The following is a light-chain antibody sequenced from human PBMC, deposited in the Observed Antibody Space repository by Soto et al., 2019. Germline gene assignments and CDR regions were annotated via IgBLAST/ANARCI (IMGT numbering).Light chain of an antibody. CDR2: DAS. CDR1: QDISNY. J-gene: IGKJ4*01. CDR3: QQYDNLLS. V-gene: IGKV1-33*01. Sequence: DLQMTQSPSSLSASVGDRVTITCQASQDISNYLNWYQQKPGTAPKLLIYDASNLETGVPSRFSGSGSGTDFTFTISSLQPEDIATYYCQQYDNLLSFGGGTKVEIK.